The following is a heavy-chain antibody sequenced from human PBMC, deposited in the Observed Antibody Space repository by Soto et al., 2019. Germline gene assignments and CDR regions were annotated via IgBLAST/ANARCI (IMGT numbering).Heavy chain of an antibody. CDR3: TKGGVVVAASPVDY. D-gene: IGHD2-15*01. J-gene: IGHJ4*02. CDR1: GVTFSNYA. CDR2: ISDSGGST. V-gene: IGHV3-23*01. Sequence: PGGSLRLSCAASGVTFSNYAMSWVRQAPGKGLEWVSSISDSGGSTYYADSVKGRFTISRDNSKNTLYLQMNSLRAEDTAIYYCTKGGVVVAASPVDYWGQGTLVTVSS.